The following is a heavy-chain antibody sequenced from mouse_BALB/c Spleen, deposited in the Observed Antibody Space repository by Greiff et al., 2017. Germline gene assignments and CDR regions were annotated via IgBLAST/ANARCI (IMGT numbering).Heavy chain of an antibody. CDR1: GFDFSRYW. CDR2: INPDSSTI. D-gene: IGHD1-1*01. CDR3: ARHDYYGSSPYWYFDV. Sequence: EVKLQESGGGLVQPGGSLKLSCAASGFDFSRYWMSWVRQAPGKGLEWIGEINPDSSTINYTPSLKDKFIISRDNAKNTLYLQMSKVRSEDTALYYCARHDYYGSSPYWYFDVWGAGTTVTVSS. J-gene: IGHJ1*01. V-gene: IGHV4-1*02.